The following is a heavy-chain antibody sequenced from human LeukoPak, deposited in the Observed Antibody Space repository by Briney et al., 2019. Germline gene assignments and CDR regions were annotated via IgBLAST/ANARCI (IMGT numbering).Heavy chain of an antibody. CDR1: GGSISSSSYY. J-gene: IGHJ6*02. D-gene: IGHD4-17*01. CDR2: IYYSGST. V-gene: IGHV4-39*01. Sequence: PSETLSLTCTVSGGSISSSSYYWGWIRQPPGMGLEWIGSIYYSGSTYYNPSLKSRVTISVDTSKNQFSLKLSSVTAADTAVYYCANGDYVNYYYGMDVWGQGTTVTVSS. CDR3: ANGDYVNYYYGMDV.